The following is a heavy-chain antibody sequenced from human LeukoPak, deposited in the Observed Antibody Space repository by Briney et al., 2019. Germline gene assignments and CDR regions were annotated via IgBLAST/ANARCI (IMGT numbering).Heavy chain of an antibody. Sequence: ASVKVSCKASGYTFNHHGIAWVRQAPGQGLGWMGWISAYNGDTIYAQKVQGRVTMTTDTSTTTAYMELRSLTSDDTALYYCARDPSNTSGRYQYFDLWGRGTLVTVSS. D-gene: IGHD6-19*01. CDR1: GYTFNHHG. J-gene: IGHJ2*01. CDR3: ARDPSNTSGRYQYFDL. V-gene: IGHV1-18*01. CDR2: ISAYNGDT.